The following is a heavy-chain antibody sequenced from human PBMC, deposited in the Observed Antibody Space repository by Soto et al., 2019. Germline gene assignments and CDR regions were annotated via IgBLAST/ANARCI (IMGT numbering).Heavy chain of an antibody. CDR3: ASRPAGGHNWFDP. J-gene: IGHJ5*02. V-gene: IGHV4-34*01. CDR1: GGSFSGYY. D-gene: IGHD3-16*01. Sequence: TLSLTCAVYGGSFSGYYWSWIRQPPGKGLEWIGEINHSGSTNYNPSLKSRVTISVDTSKNQFSLKLSSVTAADTAVYYCASRPAGGHNWFDPWGQGTLVTVSS. CDR2: INHSGST.